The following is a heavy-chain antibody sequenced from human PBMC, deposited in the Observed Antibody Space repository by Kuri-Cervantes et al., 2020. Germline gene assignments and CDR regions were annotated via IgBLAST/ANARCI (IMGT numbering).Heavy chain of an antibody. CDR1: GGTFSSYA. V-gene: IGHV1-69*13. CDR2: IIPIFGTA. D-gene: IGHD2-2*01. CDR3: AKDHYKAYCSSTSCSFSHDFQH. J-gene: IGHJ1*01. Sequence: SVKVSCKASGGTFSSYAISWVRQAPGQGLEWMGGIIPIFGTANYAQKFQGRVTITADESTSTAYMELSSLRSEDTAVYYCAKDHYKAYCSSTSCSFSHDFQHWGQGTLVTVSS.